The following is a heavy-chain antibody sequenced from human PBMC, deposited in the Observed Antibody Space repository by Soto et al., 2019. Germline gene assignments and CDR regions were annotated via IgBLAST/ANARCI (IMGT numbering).Heavy chain of an antibody. CDR2: IIPIFGTA. J-gene: IGHJ5*01. Sequence: SVKVSCKASGGTFSSYASSWVRQAPGQGLEWMGGIIPIFGTANYAQKFQGRVTITADESTSTAYMELSSLRSEDTAVYYCARQYSSGPPLSLHPFDSWGQGTLVTVS. CDR3: ARQYSSGPPLSLHPFDS. D-gene: IGHD6-19*01. CDR1: GGTFSSYA. V-gene: IGHV1-69*13.